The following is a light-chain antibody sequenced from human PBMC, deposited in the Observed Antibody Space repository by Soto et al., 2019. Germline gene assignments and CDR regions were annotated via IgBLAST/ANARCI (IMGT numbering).Light chain of an antibody. CDR1: LSVLYSSNNKNY. J-gene: IGKJ4*01. CDR3: QQYYTTLAPT. Sequence: DIVMTQSPDSLAVSLGERATISCKSSLSVLYSSNNKNYLAWYQQKPGQPPKLLIYWASTRESGVPDRFSGSGSGTDVTLTISSLQAEDVAVYYWQQYYTTLAPTFGGGTKVEIK. V-gene: IGKV4-1*01. CDR2: WAS.